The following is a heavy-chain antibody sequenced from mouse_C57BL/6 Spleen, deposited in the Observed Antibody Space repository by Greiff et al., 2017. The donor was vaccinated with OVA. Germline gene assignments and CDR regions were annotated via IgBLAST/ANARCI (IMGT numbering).Heavy chain of an antibody. V-gene: IGHV3-8*01. CDR3: ARRYYYGSSYWYCDV. D-gene: IGHD1-1*01. J-gene: IGHJ1*03. Sequence: EVKLMESGPGLAKPSQTLSLTCSVTGYSITSDYWNWIRKFPGNKLEYMGYISYSGSTYYNPSLNSRNSITRDTSKNQYYLQLNSVTTEDTATYYGARRYYYGSSYWYCDVWGTGTTVTVSS. CDR1: GYSITSDY. CDR2: ISYSGST.